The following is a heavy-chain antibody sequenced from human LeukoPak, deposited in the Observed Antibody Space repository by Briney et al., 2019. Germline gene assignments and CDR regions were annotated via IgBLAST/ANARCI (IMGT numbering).Heavy chain of an antibody. CDR1: GGTFSSYA. D-gene: IGHD5-18*01. J-gene: IGHJ4*02. V-gene: IGHV1-69*04. CDR3: AREAWIQLYYYFDY. Sequence: GSSVKVSCKASGGTFSSYAISWARQAPGQGLEWMGRIIPILGIANYAQKFQGRVTITAGKSTSTAYMELSSLRSEDTAVYYCAREAWIQLYYYFDYWGQGTLVTVSS. CDR2: IIPILGIA.